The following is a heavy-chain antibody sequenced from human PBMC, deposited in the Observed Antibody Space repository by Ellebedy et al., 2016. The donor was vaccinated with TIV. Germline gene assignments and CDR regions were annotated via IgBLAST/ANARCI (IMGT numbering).Heavy chain of an antibody. V-gene: IGHV1-46*01. CDR1: GYTFTSYY. D-gene: IGHD1-1*01. CDR2: INPSGGST. Sequence: AASVKVSCKASGYTFTSYYMHWVRQAPGQGLEWMGIINPSGGSTSYAQKFQGRVTMTADTSTNTAYMDLRSLTSDDTAVYYCTRGSQRWVDYWGQGTLATVSS. CDR3: TRGSQRWVDY. J-gene: IGHJ4*02.